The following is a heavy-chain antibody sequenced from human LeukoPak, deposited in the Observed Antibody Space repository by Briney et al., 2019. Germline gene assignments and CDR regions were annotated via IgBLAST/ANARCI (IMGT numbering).Heavy chain of an antibody. CDR2: ISNDGGNK. D-gene: IGHD3-10*01. V-gene: IGHV3-30-3*01. CDR1: GFTFSNYA. Sequence: GGSLRLSCAASGFTFSNYAIHWVRQTPGKGLEWGAVISNDGGNKYYADSVKGRFTISRDNSKDTLYLQMNSLRVEDTAVYYCARGSLVLFDYWGQGALVTVSS. CDR3: ARGSLVLFDY. J-gene: IGHJ4*02.